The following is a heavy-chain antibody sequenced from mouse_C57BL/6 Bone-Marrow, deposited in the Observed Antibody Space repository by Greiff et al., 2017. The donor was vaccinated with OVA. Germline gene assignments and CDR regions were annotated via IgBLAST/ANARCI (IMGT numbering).Heavy chain of an antibody. Sequence: EVQLVESGGGLVQPGGSMKLSCVASGFTFSNYWMNWVRQSPEKGLEWVAQIRLKSDNYATHYAESAKGRFTISRDDSKSSVYLQMNNLRAEDTGIYYCSLLRSPAGFAYWGQGTLVTVSA. CDR1: GFTFSNYW. J-gene: IGHJ3*01. CDR2: IRLKSDNYAT. V-gene: IGHV6-3*01. CDR3: SLLRSPAGFAY. D-gene: IGHD1-1*01.